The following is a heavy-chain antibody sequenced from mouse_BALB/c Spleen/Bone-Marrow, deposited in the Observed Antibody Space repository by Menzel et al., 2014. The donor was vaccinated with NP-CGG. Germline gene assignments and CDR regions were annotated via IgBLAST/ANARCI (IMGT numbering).Heavy chain of an antibody. CDR3: ARDYYGSSDY. CDR1: GFTFSSYG. CDR2: INSNGGST. Sequence: EVQGVESGGGLVQPGGSLKPSCAASGFTFSSYGMSWVRQTPDKRLELVATINSNGGSTYYPDSVKGRFTISRDNAKNTLYLQMSSLKSEDTAMYYCARDYYGSSDYWGQGTTLTVSS. D-gene: IGHD1-1*01. V-gene: IGHV5-6-3*01. J-gene: IGHJ2*01.